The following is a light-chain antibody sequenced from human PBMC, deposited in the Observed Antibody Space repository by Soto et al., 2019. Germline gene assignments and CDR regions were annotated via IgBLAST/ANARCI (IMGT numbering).Light chain of an antibody. CDR3: QQYNDSFPYT. V-gene: IGKV1-5*03. CDR2: GAS. J-gene: IGKJ2*01. Sequence: DIQMTQSPSTLSASVGDRVTITCRASQSISRWLAWYQQKPGTAPKLLIYGASTLESGVPSRFSGSRSGTEFTLTISSLQPGDFATYYCQQYNDSFPYTFGQGTKVDIK. CDR1: QSISRW.